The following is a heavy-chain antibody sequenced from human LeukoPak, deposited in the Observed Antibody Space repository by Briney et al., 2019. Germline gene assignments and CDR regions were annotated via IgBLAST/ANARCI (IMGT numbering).Heavy chain of an antibody. D-gene: IGHD5-18*01. Sequence: GSLRLSCAASGFTFSGYWMSWVRQAPGKGLEWVANIKPDGSEKYYVDSVKGRFTISRDKAKNSLYLQMNGLRAEDTAVYYCARDRIQLWSHDYWGQGTLVTVSS. J-gene: IGHJ4*02. CDR1: GFTFSGYW. CDR2: IKPDGSEK. V-gene: IGHV3-7*04. CDR3: ARDRIQLWSHDY.